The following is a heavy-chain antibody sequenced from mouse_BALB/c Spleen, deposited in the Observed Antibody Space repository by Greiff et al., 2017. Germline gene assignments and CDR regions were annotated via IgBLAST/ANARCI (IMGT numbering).Heavy chain of an antibody. J-gene: IGHJ3*01. Sequence: EVQVVESGGGLVQPGGSLKLSCAASGFTFSSYTMSWVRQTPEKRLEWVAYISNGGGSTNYPDTVKGRFTISRDNAKNTLYLQMSSLKSEDTAMYYCASQEGYDWSWFAYWGQGTLVTVSA. D-gene: IGHD2-4*01. CDR3: ASQEGYDWSWFAY. CDR2: ISNGGGST. V-gene: IGHV5-12-2*01. CDR1: GFTFSSYT.